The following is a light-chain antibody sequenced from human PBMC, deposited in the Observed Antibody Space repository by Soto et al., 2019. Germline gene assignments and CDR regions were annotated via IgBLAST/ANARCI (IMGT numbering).Light chain of an antibody. J-gene: IGLJ7*01. CDR1: SSDDGGYNY. V-gene: IGLV2-14*03. CDR2: DVS. Sequence: QSVLTQRASVSGSPGQSITISCTGTSSDDGGYNYVSWYQHHPGKAPKLIIYDVSNRPSGVSIRFSGSKSDNTASLTISGLQPEDEADYHCSSYTTSNTRQIVFGTGTQLTVL. CDR3: SSYTTSNTRQIV.